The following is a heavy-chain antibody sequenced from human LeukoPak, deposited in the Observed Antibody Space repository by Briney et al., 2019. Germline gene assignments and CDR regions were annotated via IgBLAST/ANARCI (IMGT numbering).Heavy chain of an antibody. CDR1: GGSINSYY. CDR3: ARGGVVRGVIITRYFDY. V-gene: IGHV4-59*12. Sequence: SETLSLTCTVSGGSINSYYWSWIRQPPGKGLECIGYIHYTGSTNYNPSLKSRVTISVDTSKSQFSLKLSSVTAADTAVYYCARGGVVRGVIITRYFDYWGQGTLVTVSS. CDR2: IHYTGST. J-gene: IGHJ4*02. D-gene: IGHD3-10*01.